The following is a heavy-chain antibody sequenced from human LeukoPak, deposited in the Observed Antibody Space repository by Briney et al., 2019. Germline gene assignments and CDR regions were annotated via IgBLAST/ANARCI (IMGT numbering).Heavy chain of an antibody. Sequence: SETLSLTCTVSGGSLSGSSYYWGWIRQPPGNGLEWIGSIYYSGSTYYNPSLKSRVTIAVDTSKNQFSLKLSSVTAADTAVYYCARLPVAANLRFDYWGQGTLVTVSS. CDR1: GGSLSGSSYY. J-gene: IGHJ4*02. CDR2: IYYSGST. V-gene: IGHV4-39*01. D-gene: IGHD6-19*01. CDR3: ARLPVAANLRFDY.